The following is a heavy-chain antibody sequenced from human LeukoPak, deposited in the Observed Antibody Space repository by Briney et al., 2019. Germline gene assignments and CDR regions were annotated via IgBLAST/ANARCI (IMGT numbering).Heavy chain of an antibody. V-gene: IGHV4-59*08. CDR3: ARLPGTSGNQRLDY. D-gene: IGHD3-3*01. Sequence: SETLSLTCTVSGASTSSYYWSWIRQPPGKGLEWIGYVHYSGSTNYNPSLKSRVTISGDTSKNQFSLNLSSVTAADTAVYYCARLPGTSGNQRLDYWGQGTLVTVSS. CDR1: GASTSSYY. CDR2: VHYSGST. J-gene: IGHJ4*02.